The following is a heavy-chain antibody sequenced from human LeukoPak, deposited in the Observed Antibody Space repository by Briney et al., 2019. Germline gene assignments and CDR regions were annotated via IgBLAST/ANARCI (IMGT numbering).Heavy chain of an antibody. CDR3: ARVGARMDV. CDR2: ISSGGTTI. D-gene: IGHD1-26*01. CDR1: GFTFNDYY. V-gene: IGHV3-11*01. J-gene: IGHJ6*02. Sequence: GGSLRLSCAASGFTFNDYYMTWIRQAPGKGLEWVSYISSGGTTIYYADSVKGRFTISRDNAKNSLYLQMDSLRAEDTAVYYCARVGARMDVWGQGTTVTVSS.